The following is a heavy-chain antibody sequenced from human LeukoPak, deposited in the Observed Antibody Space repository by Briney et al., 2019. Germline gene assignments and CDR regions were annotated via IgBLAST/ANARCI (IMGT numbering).Heavy chain of an antibody. Sequence: PSETLSLTCAVYGGSFSGYYWSWIRQPPGKGLEWIGEINHSGSTNYNPSLKSRVTIPVDTSKNQFSLKLSSVTAADTAVYYCARGYYYDGYFDYWGQGTLVTVSS. V-gene: IGHV4-34*01. CDR3: ARGYYYDGYFDY. J-gene: IGHJ4*02. CDR1: GGSFSGYY. D-gene: IGHD3-22*01. CDR2: INHSGST.